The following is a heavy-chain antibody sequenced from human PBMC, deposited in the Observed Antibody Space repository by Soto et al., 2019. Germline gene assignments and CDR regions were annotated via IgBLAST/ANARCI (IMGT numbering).Heavy chain of an antibody. J-gene: IGHJ2*01. CDR2: IYSGGST. Sequence: GGSLRLSCAASGFTVSSNYMSWVRQAPGKGLEWVSVIYSGGSTYYADSVKGRFTISRHNSKNTLYLQMNSLRAEDTAVYYCAREKVAYCGGDCYYWYFDLWGRGTLVTVSS. V-gene: IGHV3-53*04. CDR1: GFTVSSNY. D-gene: IGHD2-21*01. CDR3: AREKVAYCGGDCYYWYFDL.